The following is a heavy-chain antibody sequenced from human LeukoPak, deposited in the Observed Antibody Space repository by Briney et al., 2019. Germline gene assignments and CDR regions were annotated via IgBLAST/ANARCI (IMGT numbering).Heavy chain of an antibody. D-gene: IGHD7-27*01. CDR3: ARHSGP. CDR2: IYDSGST. Sequence: SETLSLTCTVSGGSIRSSYYYWGWLRQPPGRGREWIGSIYDSGSTYYNPSLKSRVTISGDTSKNQFSLKLTSVTAADTAVYYCARHSGPWGQGTLVTVSS. J-gene: IGHJ5*02. CDR1: GGSIRSSYYY. V-gene: IGHV4-39*01.